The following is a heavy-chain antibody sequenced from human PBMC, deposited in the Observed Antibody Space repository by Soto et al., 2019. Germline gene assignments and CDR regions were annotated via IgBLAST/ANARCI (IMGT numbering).Heavy chain of an antibody. CDR2: IYPGDSDT. V-gene: IGHV5-51*01. CDR1: GYNFATYW. J-gene: IGHJ6*02. D-gene: IGHD5-18*01. Sequence: GESLKISCTGSGYNFATYWIAWVRQLPGKGPEWMGIIYPGDSDTSYSPSFQGQVTISVDKSISTAYLQWNSLKASDTAVYYCARRGYSYGLDVWGQGTKVTVSS. CDR3: ARRGYSYGLDV.